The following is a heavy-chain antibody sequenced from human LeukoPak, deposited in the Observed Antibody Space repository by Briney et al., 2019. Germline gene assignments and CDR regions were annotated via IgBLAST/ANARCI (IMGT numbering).Heavy chain of an antibody. CDR1: GGSISSGTYY. V-gene: IGHV4-31*03. J-gene: IGHJ5*02. CDR2: IYYSGST. D-gene: IGHD2-15*01. CDR3: ARGKYCIGGNCYANWFDP. Sequence: PSQTLSLTCTVSGGSISSGTYYWSWIRRHPGKGLEWIGYIYYSGSTYYNPSLKSRVTISVDTSKNQFSLKLSSVTAADTAVYYCARGKYCIGGNCYANWFDPWGQGTLVTVSS.